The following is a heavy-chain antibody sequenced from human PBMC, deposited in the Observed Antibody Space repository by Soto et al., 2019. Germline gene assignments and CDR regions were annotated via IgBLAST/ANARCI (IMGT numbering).Heavy chain of an antibody. CDR1: GFTFGNYA. CDR2: INGAGYCT. V-gene: IGHV3-23*01. Sequence: GGSLRLSCAASGFTFGNYAMGWVRQAPGKGLEWVSGINGAGYCTVYIDSVRGRFTISRDNSNSILYLQVNSLRADDTAIYFCTKYTRAEHVGETWGQGTPVTVS. D-gene: IGHD1-26*01. CDR3: TKYTRAEHVGET. J-gene: IGHJ5*02.